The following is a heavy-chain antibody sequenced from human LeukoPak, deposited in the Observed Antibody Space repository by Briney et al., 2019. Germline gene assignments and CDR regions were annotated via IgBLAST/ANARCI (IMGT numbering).Heavy chain of an antibody. V-gene: IGHV4-34*01. J-gene: IGHJ5*02. CDR3: ARSRHGASSGWYDGFDP. Sequence: SETLSLTCAVYGGSFSGYYWSWIRQPPGKGLEWIGEINHSGSTNYNPSLKSRVTISVDTSKNQFSLKLSSVTAADTAVYYCARSRHGASSGWYDGFDPWGQGTLVTVSS. CDR1: GGSFSGYY. CDR2: INHSGST. D-gene: IGHD6-19*01.